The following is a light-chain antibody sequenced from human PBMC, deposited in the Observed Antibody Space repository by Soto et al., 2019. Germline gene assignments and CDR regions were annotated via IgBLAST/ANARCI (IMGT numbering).Light chain of an antibody. Sequence: SYELTQPPSVSVAPGQTATITCGGSNIGIKSVHWYQQKPGQAPVLVVFDDSDRPSGIPGRFSGSNFGETATLTISGVEAGDEADYYCQVWDRSSDHGVFGGGTKLTVL. CDR1: NIGIKS. J-gene: IGLJ3*02. CDR2: DDS. CDR3: QVWDRSSDHGV. V-gene: IGLV3-21*02.